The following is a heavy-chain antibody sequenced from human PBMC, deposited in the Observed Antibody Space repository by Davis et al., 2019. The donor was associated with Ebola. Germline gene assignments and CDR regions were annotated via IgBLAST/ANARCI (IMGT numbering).Heavy chain of an antibody. CDR3: AIPSGRYYYYYGMDV. D-gene: IGHD6-19*01. J-gene: IGHJ6*02. CDR2: ISYDGSNK. V-gene: IGHV3-30*03. CDR1: GFTFSSYG. Sequence: GESLKISCAASGFTFSSYGMHWVRQAPGKGLEWVAVISYDGSNKYYADSVKGRFTISRDNSKNTLYLQMNSLRAEDTAVYYCAIPSGRYYYYYGMDVWGQGTTVTVSS.